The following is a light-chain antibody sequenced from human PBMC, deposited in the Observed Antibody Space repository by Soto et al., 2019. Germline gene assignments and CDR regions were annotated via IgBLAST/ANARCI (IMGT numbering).Light chain of an antibody. Sequence: DIQMTQSPSSLSASVGDRVTITCRASQSISTYLNWYQYKPGKAPKVLIYAASSLQSGVPSRFSGSGSGTDFPPPTTTLQPKNLPTYQSQQTYSSPWSTFGRGAKVETK. J-gene: IGKJ2*01. CDR3: QQTYSSPWST. V-gene: IGKV1-39*01. CDR1: QSISTY. CDR2: AAS.